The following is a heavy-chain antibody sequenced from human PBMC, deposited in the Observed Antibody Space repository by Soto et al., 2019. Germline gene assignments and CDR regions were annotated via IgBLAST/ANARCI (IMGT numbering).Heavy chain of an antibody. D-gene: IGHD3-10*01. J-gene: IGHJ4*02. V-gene: IGHV1-69*02. CDR2: IIPMLGMS. CDR3: ATNYGSGSTHFDN. CDR1: GDTFNFYT. Sequence: QVQLVQSGAEVKTPGSSVKVSCTASGDTFNFYTLSWVRQAPGQGLEWMGRIIPMLGMSNYAQKFQGRVTMIAHESTRTVYMVLSGLRSEDTALYYCATNYGSGSTHFDNWGQGTLVTVSS.